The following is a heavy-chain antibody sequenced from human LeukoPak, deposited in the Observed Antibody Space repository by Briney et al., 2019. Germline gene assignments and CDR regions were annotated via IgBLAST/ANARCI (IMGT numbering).Heavy chain of an antibody. CDR2: INQDGSQT. D-gene: IGHD3-10*01. J-gene: IGHJ4*02. CDR1: GISFSSFW. V-gene: IGHV3-7*03. CDR3: ASDERAGRHDFDY. Sequence: GGSPGLSCAASGISFSSFWMSWARQAPGKGLEWVANINQDGSQTYYEDSVKGRFTISRDNAKSSMYLQMNSLRAEDTAVYFCASDERAGRHDFDYWGQGTLLSV.